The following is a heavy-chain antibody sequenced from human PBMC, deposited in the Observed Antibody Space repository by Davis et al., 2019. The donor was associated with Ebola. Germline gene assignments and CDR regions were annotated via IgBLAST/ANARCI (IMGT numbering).Heavy chain of an antibody. V-gene: IGHV1-2*06. D-gene: IGHD6-13*01. CDR1: AYTFTGYY. Sequence: ASAQVSCKASAYTFTGYYMHWVRQAPGQGLEWMGRMNPNSGGTNYAQKFRGRVTMISDTSTNIAYMDLSRLRYDDTAVYYCARLCSSSCPNDFRGQGTLVTVSS. J-gene: IGHJ4*02. CDR2: MNPNSGGT. CDR3: ARLCSSSCPNDF.